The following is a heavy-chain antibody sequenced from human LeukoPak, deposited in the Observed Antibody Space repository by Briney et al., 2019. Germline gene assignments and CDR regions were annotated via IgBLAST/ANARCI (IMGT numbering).Heavy chain of an antibody. V-gene: IGHV3-74*01. Sequence: AGGSLRLSCAASGFTFSSYGMHWVRHAAGKGLLSVSRINTDGSSTSYADSVKGRFTISRDNAKNTLYLQMNSLRAEDTAVYYCARGWELLPPDYWGQGTLVTVSS. D-gene: IGHD1-26*01. CDR3: ARGWELLPPDY. J-gene: IGHJ4*02. CDR2: INTDGSST. CDR1: GFTFSSYG.